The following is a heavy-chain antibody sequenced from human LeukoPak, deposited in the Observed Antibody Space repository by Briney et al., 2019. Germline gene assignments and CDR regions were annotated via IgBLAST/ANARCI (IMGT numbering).Heavy chain of an antibody. CDR2: IHPNSGGT. Sequence: ASVKVSCKASGYTFTDYYMNWVRQAPGQGLEWMGWIHPNSGGTNYAQKFQGRVTMTRDTSISTAYMELSRLRSDDTAVYYCASEYYDILTGYSPNWFDPWGQGTLVTVSS. CDR3: ASEYYDILTGYSPNWFDP. V-gene: IGHV1-2*02. D-gene: IGHD3-9*01. J-gene: IGHJ5*02. CDR1: GYTFTDYY.